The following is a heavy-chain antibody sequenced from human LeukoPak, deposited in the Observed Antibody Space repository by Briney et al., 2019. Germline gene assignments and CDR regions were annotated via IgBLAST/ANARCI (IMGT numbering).Heavy chain of an antibody. D-gene: IGHD3-22*01. J-gene: IGHJ4*02. CDR2: ISYDGSNK. V-gene: IGHV3-30-3*01. Sequence: GGSLRLSCAASGFTFSSYAMHWVRQAPGKGLEWVAVISYDGSNKYYADSVKGRFTISRDNSKNTLYLQMNSLRAEDTAVYYCARSDYYDSSGYYDPGVYYFDYWGQGTLVTVSS. CDR3: ARSDYYDSSGYYDPGVYYFDY. CDR1: GFTFSSYA.